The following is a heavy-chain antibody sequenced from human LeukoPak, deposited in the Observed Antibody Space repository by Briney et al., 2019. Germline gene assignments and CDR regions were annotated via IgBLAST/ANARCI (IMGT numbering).Heavy chain of an antibody. V-gene: IGHV1-46*01. J-gene: IGHJ4*02. CDR3: ARGAARGHFDY. Sequence: ASVKVSCKASGYTFTSYYMHWVRQALGQGLEWMGIINPSGGSTSYAQKFQGRVTMTRDMSTSTVYMELSSLRSEDTAVYYCARGAARGHFDYWGQGTLVTVSS. CDR2: INPSGGST. CDR1: GYTFTSYY. D-gene: IGHD3-10*01.